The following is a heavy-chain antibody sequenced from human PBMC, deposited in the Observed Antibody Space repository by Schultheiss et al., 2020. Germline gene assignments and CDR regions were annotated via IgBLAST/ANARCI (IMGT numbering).Heavy chain of an antibody. D-gene: IGHD3-10*01. CDR3: ARVNTMVQGVIIGNFYYYYGMDV. V-gene: IGHV1-8*01. J-gene: IGHJ6*02. CDR1: GYTFTSYD. Sequence: ASVKVSCKASGYTFTSYDINWVRQATGQGLEWMGWMNPNSGNTGYAQKFQGRVTMTRNTSISTAYMELSSLRSEDTAVYYCARVNTMVQGVIIGNFYYYYGMDVWGQGTTVTVYS. CDR2: MNPNSGNT.